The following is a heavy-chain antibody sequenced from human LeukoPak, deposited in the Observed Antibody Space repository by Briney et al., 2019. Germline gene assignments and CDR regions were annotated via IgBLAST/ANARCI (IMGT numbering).Heavy chain of an antibody. Sequence: SETLSLTCTVSGVSMRNHYWSWIRQPPGKGLEWIGYIYDSETTHYNPSLKSRVPITLDTQKNQFSLQLSSVTAADTALYYCATRPGGSTWHGVFDFWSRGTLVTVSS. J-gene: IGHJ4*02. CDR1: GVSMRNHY. V-gene: IGHV4-59*11. CDR3: ATRPGGSTWHGVFDF. D-gene: IGHD6-13*01. CDR2: IYDSETT.